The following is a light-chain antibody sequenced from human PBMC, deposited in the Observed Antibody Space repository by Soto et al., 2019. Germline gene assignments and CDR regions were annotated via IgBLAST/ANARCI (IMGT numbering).Light chain of an antibody. Sequence: EIGLTQSPATLSLSPGERATLSCMSSQSISSYLAWYQQKRGQAPRLLIYDASNRATGIPARFSGSGSGTDFTLTISSLETEDFAVYYCQQRSSWPLTFGGGTKVDIK. CDR1: QSISSY. J-gene: IGKJ4*01. V-gene: IGKV3-11*01. CDR3: QQRSSWPLT. CDR2: DAS.